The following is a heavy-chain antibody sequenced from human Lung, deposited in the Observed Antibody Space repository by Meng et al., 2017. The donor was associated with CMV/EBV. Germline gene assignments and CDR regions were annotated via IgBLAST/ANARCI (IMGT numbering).Heavy chain of an antibody. CDR2: IYNSGST. Sequence: SETLSLXCTVSGGSVSTSSSYWSWIRQPSGKGLEWIGFIYNSGSTNDNPSLKSRVTISVDTSKNQFSLKLTSVTVADTAVYYCAKGFYDFWSGFGAVDYLRQGXLVTVSS. D-gene: IGHD3-3*01. CDR1: GGSVSTSSSY. CDR3: AKGFYDFWSGFGAVDY. J-gene: IGHJ4*02. V-gene: IGHV4-61*01.